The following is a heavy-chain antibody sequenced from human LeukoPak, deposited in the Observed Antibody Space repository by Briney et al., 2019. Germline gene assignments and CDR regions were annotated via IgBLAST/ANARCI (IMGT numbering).Heavy chain of an antibody. CDR2: IIPIFGTA. CDR1: GGTFSSYA. CDR3: ARDTDNWNDGNWFDP. Sequence: SVKVSCKASGGTFSSYAISWVRQAPGQGLEWMGGIIPIFGTANYAQKFQGRVTITADESTSTAYMELSSLRSEDTAVYYCARDTDNWNDGNWFDPWGQGTLVTASS. D-gene: IGHD1-1*01. V-gene: IGHV1-69*13. J-gene: IGHJ5*02.